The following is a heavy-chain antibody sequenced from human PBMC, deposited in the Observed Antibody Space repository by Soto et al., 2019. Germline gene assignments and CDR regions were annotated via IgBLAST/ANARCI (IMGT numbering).Heavy chain of an antibody. CDR1: GFTFSNAW. CDR2: IKSKTDGGTT. Sequence: GGSLRLSCAASGFTFSNAWMSWVRQAPGKGLEWVGRIKSKTDGGTTDYAAPVKGRFTISRDDSKNTLYLQMNSLKTEDTAVYYCTTASGYDYGGLYYWGQGTLVTVSS. V-gene: IGHV3-15*01. J-gene: IGHJ4*02. D-gene: IGHD5-12*01. CDR3: TTASGYDYGGLYY.